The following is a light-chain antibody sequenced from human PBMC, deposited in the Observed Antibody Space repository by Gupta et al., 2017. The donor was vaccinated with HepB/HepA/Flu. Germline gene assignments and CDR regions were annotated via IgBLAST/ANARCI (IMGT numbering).Light chain of an antibody. CDR3: QQRSNWPPGCN. Sequence: EIVLTQSPATLSLSPGERATLSCRASQSVSSYLAWYQQKPGQAPRLLIYDASNRATGIPARFSCSGSGTDFTLTIRRLEPEDFAVYYCQQRSNWPPGCNFGGGTKVEIK. CDR1: QSVSSY. CDR2: DAS. V-gene: IGKV3-11*01. J-gene: IGKJ4*01.